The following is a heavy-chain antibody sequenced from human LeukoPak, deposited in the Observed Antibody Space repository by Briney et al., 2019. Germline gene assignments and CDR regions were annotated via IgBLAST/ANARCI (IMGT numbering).Heavy chain of an antibody. CDR2: IYYTGNT. CDR1: GDSITNYF. D-gene: IGHD2-15*01. Sequence: PSETLSLTCTVSGDSITNYFWNWIRQPPGKGLEWIGYIYYTGNTNYKPSLKSRVTISVDTSTNQFSLRLRSVTAADTAVYYCARGRVAYSAYYFDYWGRGTLVTVSS. J-gene: IGHJ4*02. V-gene: IGHV4-59*01. CDR3: ARGRVAYSAYYFDY.